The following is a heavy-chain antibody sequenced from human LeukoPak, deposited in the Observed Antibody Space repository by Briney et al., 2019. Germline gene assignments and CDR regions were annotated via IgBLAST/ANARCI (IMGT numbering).Heavy chain of an antibody. V-gene: IGHV4-61*02. CDR1: GGSISSGSYY. D-gene: IGHD1-26*01. CDR2: IYTSGST. Sequence: SQTLSLTCTVSGGSISSGSYYWSWIRQPAGKGREWIGRIYTSGSTNYNPSLKSRVTISVDTSKNQFSLKLSSVTAADTAVYYCARAYPIVYWGQGTLVTVSS. CDR3: ARAYPIVY. J-gene: IGHJ4*02.